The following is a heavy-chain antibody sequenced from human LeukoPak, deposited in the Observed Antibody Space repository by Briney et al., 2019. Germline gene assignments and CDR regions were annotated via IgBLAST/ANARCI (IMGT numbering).Heavy chain of an antibody. V-gene: IGHV4-59*01. J-gene: IGHJ4*02. CDR1: GGSISGYY. D-gene: IGHD6-19*01. Sequence: PSETLSLTCTVSGGSISGYYWSWIRQPPGKGLEWIGYIYSSGSTDYNPSLKSRVTISVDTSKNQFSLKLNSVTAADTAVYYCARVGRVAVAAYFDYWGQGTLVTVSS. CDR3: ARVGRVAVAAYFDY. CDR2: IYSSGST.